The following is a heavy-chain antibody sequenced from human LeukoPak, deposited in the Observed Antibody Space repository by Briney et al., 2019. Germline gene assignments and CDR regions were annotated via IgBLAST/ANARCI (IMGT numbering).Heavy chain of an antibody. CDR1: GGSFSGYY. CDR2: SNHSGST. CDR3: PRGYCYFWGGYPWHNWFDP. J-gene: IGHJ5*02. V-gene: IGHV4-34*01. Sequence: SETLSLTCAVYGGSFSGYYWSWIRHPPGKGLEWIGESNHSGSTNYNPSLKSRATTSVATSKTQFSLKLSSATAADTAAYYCPRGYCYFWGGYPWHNWFDPWGQGTLVTVSS. D-gene: IGHD3-3*01.